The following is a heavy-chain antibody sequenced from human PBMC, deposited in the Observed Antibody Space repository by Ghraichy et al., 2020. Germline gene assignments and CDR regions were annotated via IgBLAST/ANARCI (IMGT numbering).Heavy chain of an antibody. V-gene: IGHV3-49*04. Sequence: GGSLRLSCSASGFTFADYTVTWVRQAPGKGLEWVGFIRSRPLGGTTEYAASVEGRFTISRDDSKSIAYLQVNSLKTEDTAVYYCARVYYFDTTAYYYVRFFDYLGQGTLVTV. CDR1: GFTFADYT. J-gene: IGHJ4*02. D-gene: IGHD3-22*01. CDR2: IRSRPLGGTT. CDR3: ARVYYFDTTAYYYVRFFDY.